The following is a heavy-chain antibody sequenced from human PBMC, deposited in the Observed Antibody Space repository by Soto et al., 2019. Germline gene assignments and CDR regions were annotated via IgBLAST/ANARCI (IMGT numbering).Heavy chain of an antibody. V-gene: IGHV3-30-3*01. CDR3: ERGGGFCGVDCYHGGTHS. CDR2: ISYDGSDK. Sequence: GGSLRLSCASSGFTFNPYTMHWVRQTPGKGLEWVAVISYDGSDKNYADSVRGRFTISRDNSKNTLFLQMNSLRAEDTALYYCERGGGFCGVDCYHGGTHSWGQG. J-gene: IGHJ4*02. CDR1: GFTFNPYT. D-gene: IGHD2-21*02.